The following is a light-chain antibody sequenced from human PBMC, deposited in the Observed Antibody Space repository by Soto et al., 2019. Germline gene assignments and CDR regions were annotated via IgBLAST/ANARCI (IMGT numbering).Light chain of an antibody. Sequence: DFQMTQSASSLSAAVGDRVTITCRASQDISTWLAWYQQKPGKAPKLLIYAASSLQSAVPSRFSGSGSGTDFTLTISSLQPEDSATYYCRQANTFPFSFGPGTKVDIK. CDR2: AAS. J-gene: IGKJ3*01. CDR1: QDISTW. CDR3: RQANTFPFS. V-gene: IGKV1-12*02.